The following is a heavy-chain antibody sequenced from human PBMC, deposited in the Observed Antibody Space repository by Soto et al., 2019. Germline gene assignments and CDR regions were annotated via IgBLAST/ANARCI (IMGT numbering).Heavy chain of an antibody. V-gene: IGHV3-30*18. CDR1: GFTFSSYG. CDR2: ISYDGSNK. J-gene: IGHJ6*04. Sequence: GGSLRLSCAASGFTFSSYGMHWVRQAPGKGLEWVAVISYDGSNKYYADSVKGRFTISRDNSKNTLYLQMNSLRAEDTAVYYCAKTGSSSPYYYYYYGMDVCAEGITVTVSA. CDR3: AKTGSSSPYYYYYYGMDV. D-gene: IGHD6-6*01.